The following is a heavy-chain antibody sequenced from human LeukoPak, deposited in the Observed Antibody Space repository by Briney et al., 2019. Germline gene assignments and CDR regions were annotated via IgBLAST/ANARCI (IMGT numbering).Heavy chain of an antibody. CDR1: GYSISSGYY. Sequence: KPSETLSLTCAVSGYSISSGYYWGWIRQPPGKGLEWIGSIYHSGSTYYNPSLKSRVTISVDTSKNQFSLKLSSVTAADTAVYYCARLGKRGYSYGYDYYYYMDVWGKGTTVTVSS. V-gene: IGHV4-38-2*01. J-gene: IGHJ6*03. CDR3: ARLGKRGYSYGYDYYYYMDV. CDR2: IYHSGST. D-gene: IGHD5-18*01.